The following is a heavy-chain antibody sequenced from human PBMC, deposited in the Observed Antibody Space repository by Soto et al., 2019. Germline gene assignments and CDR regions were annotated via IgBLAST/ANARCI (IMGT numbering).Heavy chain of an antibody. D-gene: IGHD1-7*01. J-gene: IGHJ4*02. CDR2: ITYDGSNK. CDR3: ARGRRITGTTMAYYFDY. CDR1: GFTFSSYA. Sequence: QVQPVESGGGVVQPGRSLRLSCAASGFTFSSYAMHWVRQAPGKGLEWVAVITYDGSNKYYADSVKGRFTISRDNSKNTLYLQMNSLRAEDTAVYYCARGRRITGTTMAYYFDYWGQGTLVTVSS. V-gene: IGHV3-30-3*01.